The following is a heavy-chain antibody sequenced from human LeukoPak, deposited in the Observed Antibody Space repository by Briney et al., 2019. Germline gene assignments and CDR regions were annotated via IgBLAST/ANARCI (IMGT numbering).Heavy chain of an antibody. J-gene: IGHJ4*02. Sequence: GGSLRLSCAASGFTFSKAWMSWVRQAPGKGLEWVGLIKRKTDGGTTDYAALVEGRFIISRDDSKDTLYLQMNSLKTEDTAVYYCTTGNWNDNPYFDHWGQGTLVTVSS. CDR3: TTGNWNDNPYFDH. D-gene: IGHD1-1*01. CDR2: IKRKTDGGTT. CDR1: GFTFSKAW. V-gene: IGHV3-15*01.